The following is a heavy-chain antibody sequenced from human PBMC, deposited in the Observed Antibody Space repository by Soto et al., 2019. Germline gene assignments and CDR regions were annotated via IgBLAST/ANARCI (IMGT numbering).Heavy chain of an antibody. Sequence: ASVKVSCKASGYTFTGYYMHCVRQAPGQGLEWMGWINPNSGGTNYAQKFQGWVTMTRDTSISTAYMELSRLRSDDTAVYYCARGFRPAGCSGGSCHSNWFDPWGQGTLVTVSS. CDR1: GYTFTGYY. D-gene: IGHD2-15*01. V-gene: IGHV1-2*04. J-gene: IGHJ5*02. CDR2: INPNSGGT. CDR3: ARGFRPAGCSGGSCHSNWFDP.